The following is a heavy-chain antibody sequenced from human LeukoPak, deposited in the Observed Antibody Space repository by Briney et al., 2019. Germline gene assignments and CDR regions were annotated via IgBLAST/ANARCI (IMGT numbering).Heavy chain of an antibody. CDR3: AKEGGGADDY. V-gene: IGHV3-23*01. CDR2: ISVSGDNT. J-gene: IGHJ4*02. CDR1: GFSVSTYA. Sequence: GGSLRLSCAASGFSVSTYAMSWVRQAPGKGLEWVSAISVSGDNTYYADSVKGRFTLFRDNSKNTLHLQMNRLRVEDTAVYYCAKEGGGADDYWGQGTLVTVSS. D-gene: IGHD3-16*01.